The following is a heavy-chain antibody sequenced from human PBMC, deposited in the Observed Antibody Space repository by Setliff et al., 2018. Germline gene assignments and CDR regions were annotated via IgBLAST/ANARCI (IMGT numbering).Heavy chain of an antibody. J-gene: IGHJ6*02. V-gene: IGHV4-39*07. Sequence: SETLSLTCTVSGGSISSSSYYWGWIRQPPGKGLEWIGSIYYSGSTYYNPSLKSRVTISVDTSKNQFSLKLSPVTAADTAVYYCARVNQYSSVWYNYYYGMDVWGQGTTVTVSS. CDR3: ARVNQYSSVWYNYYYGMDV. D-gene: IGHD6-19*01. CDR2: IYYSGST. CDR1: GGSISSSSYY.